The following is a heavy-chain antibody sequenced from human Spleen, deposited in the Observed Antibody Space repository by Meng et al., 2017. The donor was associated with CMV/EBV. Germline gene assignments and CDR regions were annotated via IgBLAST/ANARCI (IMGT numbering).Heavy chain of an antibody. CDR2: IRYDGSNK. CDR1: GFTFSSYA. V-gene: IGHV3-30*02. Sequence: GESLKISCAASGFTFSSYAMHWVRQAPGKGLEWVSFIRYDGSNKYYTDSVKGRFTISRDNSNNTLYLQLNSLRAEDTAVYYCAKEFSRSSSSFGFFDYWGQGTLVTVSS. D-gene: IGHD2-2*01. CDR3: AKEFSRSSSSFGFFDY. J-gene: IGHJ4*02.